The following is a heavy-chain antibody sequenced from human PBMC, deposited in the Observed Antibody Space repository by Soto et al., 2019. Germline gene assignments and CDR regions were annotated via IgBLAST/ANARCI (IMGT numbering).Heavy chain of an antibody. CDR3: ARLEGLATISYYFDY. CDR2: IYYRGNT. D-gene: IGHD3-9*01. CDR1: GDSINSANYY. Sequence: QLQLQESGPGLVKPSETLSLTCSVSGDSINSANYYWGWIRQPPGKGLEWLGSIYYRGNTYYNPSLKTRVTISLDKSKSQFSLKLNSVTAADSAVYFCARLEGLATISYYFDYWGQGTLVTVSS. J-gene: IGHJ4*02. V-gene: IGHV4-39*01.